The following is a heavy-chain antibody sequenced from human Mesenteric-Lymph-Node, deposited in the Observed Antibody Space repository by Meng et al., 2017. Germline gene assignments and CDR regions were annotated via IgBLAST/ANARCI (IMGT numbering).Heavy chain of an antibody. CDR1: GDSVSSNRAL. Sequence: QVQWPQSGAGIVKPSQNLSRTAAISGDSVSSNRALWHWVRQSPSRGLEWLGQTYYRSEWQNHYGVSVKSRITITADTSRNQFSLNLNSVTPEDTAVYYCTTWYGEYWGQGTLVTVSS. CDR2: TYYRSEWQN. D-gene: IGHD3-10*01. V-gene: IGHV6-1*01. J-gene: IGHJ4*02. CDR3: TTWYGEY.